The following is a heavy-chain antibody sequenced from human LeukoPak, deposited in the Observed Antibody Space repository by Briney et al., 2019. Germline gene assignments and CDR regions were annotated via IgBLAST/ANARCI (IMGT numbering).Heavy chain of an antibody. J-gene: IGHJ6*03. Sequence: ASVKVSCKASGYTFTTYYMHWVRQAPGQGLEWMGIINPSGGSTSYPQKFQGRVTMTRDTSTSTVYMELSSLRSEDTAVYYCASCSTSCSYYYYYMDVWGKGTTVTVSS. CDR2: INPSGGST. CDR1: GYTFTTYY. V-gene: IGHV1-46*01. CDR3: ASCSTSCSYYYYYMDV. D-gene: IGHD2-2*01.